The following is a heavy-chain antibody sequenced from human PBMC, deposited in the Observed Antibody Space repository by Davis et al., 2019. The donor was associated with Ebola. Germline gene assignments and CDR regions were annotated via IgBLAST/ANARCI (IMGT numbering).Heavy chain of an antibody. Sequence: SETLSLTCTVSGGSISSSSYYWGWIRQPPGKGLEWIGEINHSGSTNYNPSLKSRVTISVDTSKNQFSLKLSSVTAADTAVYYCAKRHLVRGVIITPGGMDVWGQGTTVTVSS. CDR2: INHSGST. V-gene: IGHV4-39*07. J-gene: IGHJ6*02. CDR1: GGSISSSSYY. D-gene: IGHD3-10*01. CDR3: AKRHLVRGVIITPGGMDV.